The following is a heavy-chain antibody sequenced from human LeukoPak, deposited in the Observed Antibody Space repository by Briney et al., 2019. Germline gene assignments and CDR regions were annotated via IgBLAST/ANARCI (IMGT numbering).Heavy chain of an antibody. Sequence: GGSLRLSCAASGFTFSSYAMSWVRQAPGKGLEWVSAISGSGGSTYYADSVKGRFTISRDNSKNTLYLQMNSLRAEDTAVYYCANLVGATVYYYYMDVWGKGTTVTVSS. CDR3: ANLVGATVYYYYMDV. CDR1: GFTFSSYA. CDR2: ISGSGGST. J-gene: IGHJ6*03. D-gene: IGHD1-26*01. V-gene: IGHV3-23*01.